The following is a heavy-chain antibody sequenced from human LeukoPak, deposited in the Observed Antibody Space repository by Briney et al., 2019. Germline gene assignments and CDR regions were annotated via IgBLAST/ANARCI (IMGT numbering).Heavy chain of an antibody. D-gene: IGHD6-6*01. V-gene: IGHV3-7*01. Sequence: GGSLRLSCAASGFTFSSYWMSWVRQAPGKGLEWVANIKQDGSEKYYVDSVKGRFTISRDNSKNTLYLQMNSLRAEDTAVYYCAKVPGAEYSSSTQGYWGQGTLVTVSS. CDR3: AKVPGAEYSSSTQGY. J-gene: IGHJ4*02. CDR1: GFTFSSYW. CDR2: IKQDGSEK.